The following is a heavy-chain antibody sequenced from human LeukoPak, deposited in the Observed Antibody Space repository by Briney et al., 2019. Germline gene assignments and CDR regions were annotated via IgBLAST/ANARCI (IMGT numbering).Heavy chain of an antibody. CDR2: IYENGGTT. CDR3: ARDAVLRFLEWALDGPLPTPPIYGMDV. D-gene: IGHD3-3*01. CDR1: GFTFRSHA. J-gene: IGHJ6*02. V-gene: IGHV3-23*01. Sequence: PGGSLRLSCVGSGFTFRSHAMSWVRQAPEKGLEFVSGIYENGGTTYYADSVKGRFTISRDNSKNTLYLQMNSLRAEDTAVYYCARDAVLRFLEWALDGPLPTPPIYGMDVWGQGTTVTVSS.